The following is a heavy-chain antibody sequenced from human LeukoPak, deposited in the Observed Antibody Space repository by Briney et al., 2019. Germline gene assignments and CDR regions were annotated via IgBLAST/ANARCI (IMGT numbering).Heavy chain of an antibody. V-gene: IGHV3-48*01. J-gene: IGHJ6*03. CDR2: ISSSSSTI. CDR3: ARMTNYYYYMDV. Sequence: PGGSLRLSCAASGFTFSSNSMNWARQAPGKGLEWVSYISSSSSTIYYAGSVKGRFTISRDNAKNSLYLQMNSLRAEDTAVYYCARMTNYYYYMDVWGKGTTVTVSS. CDR1: GFTFSSNS.